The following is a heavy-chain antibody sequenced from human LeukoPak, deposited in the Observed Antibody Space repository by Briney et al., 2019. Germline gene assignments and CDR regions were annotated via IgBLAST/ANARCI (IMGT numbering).Heavy chain of an antibody. CDR2: INHSGTI. J-gene: IGHJ4*02. V-gene: IGHV4-34*01. CDR1: GESYSGYY. D-gene: IGHD2-2*01. Sequence: SETLSLTCAVYGESYSGYYWNWIRQPPGKGLEWIGEINHSGTINYNPSPKSRVTISVDMSKNQFSLKLTSMTAADTAVYYCARNREPSATIDYWSQGTLVTVSS. CDR3: ARNREPSATIDY.